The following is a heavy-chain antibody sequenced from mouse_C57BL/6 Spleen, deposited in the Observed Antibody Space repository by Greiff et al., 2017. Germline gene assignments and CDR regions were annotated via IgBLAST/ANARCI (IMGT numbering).Heavy chain of an antibody. V-gene: IGHV7-3*01. CDR3: ARFPHYYGSTPWYFDV. CDR1: GFTFTDYY. CDR2: ISNKANGYTT. J-gene: IGHJ1*03. Sequence: EVKLMESGGGLVQPGGSLSLSCAASGFTFTDYYMSWVRQPPGQALEWLGFISNKANGYTTEYSASVKGRFTISRDNSQSNLYLQMDALRAEDSATYYCARFPHYYGSTPWYFDVWGTGTTVTVSS. D-gene: IGHD1-1*01.